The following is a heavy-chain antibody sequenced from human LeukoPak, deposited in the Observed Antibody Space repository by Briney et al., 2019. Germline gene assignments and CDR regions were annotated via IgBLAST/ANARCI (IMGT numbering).Heavy chain of an antibody. CDR2: IYYSGST. V-gene: IGHV4-31*03. Sequence: SETQSLTCTVSGGSISSGGYYGSWIRQHPGKGLEWIGYIYYSGSTYYNPSLKSRVTISVDTSKNQFSLKLSSVTAADTAVYYCASRRHYDSSGTRERAFDIWGQGTMVTVSS. D-gene: IGHD3-22*01. CDR1: GGSISSGGYY. CDR3: ASRRHYDSSGTRERAFDI. J-gene: IGHJ3*02.